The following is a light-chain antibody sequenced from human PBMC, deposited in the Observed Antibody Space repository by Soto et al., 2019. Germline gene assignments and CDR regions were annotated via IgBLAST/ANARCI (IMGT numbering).Light chain of an antibody. CDR3: QHYRTS. CDR2: GAS. Sequence: EIVLTQSSGTLSLSPGERATLSCRASQSVSSSYLAWYQQKPGQAPRQLIYGASSRATGIPDRFSGSGSGTDFTLTITRLEPEDFAVYYCQHYRTSFGGGTRVEIK. CDR1: QSVSSSY. V-gene: IGKV3-20*01. J-gene: IGKJ4*01.